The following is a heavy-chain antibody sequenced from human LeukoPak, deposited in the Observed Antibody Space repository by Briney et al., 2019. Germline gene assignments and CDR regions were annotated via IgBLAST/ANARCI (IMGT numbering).Heavy chain of an antibody. V-gene: IGHV3-33*01. Sequence: PGGSLRLSCAASGFTFSNYGMHWVRQAPGKGLEWVAAIWYDGSNKYYGDSVKGRFTISRGNSKNTLYLQMNSLRAEDTAVYYCAREVDSSGWSLDYWGQGTLVTVSS. J-gene: IGHJ4*02. CDR1: GFTFSNYG. D-gene: IGHD6-19*01. CDR2: IWYDGSNK. CDR3: AREVDSSGWSLDY.